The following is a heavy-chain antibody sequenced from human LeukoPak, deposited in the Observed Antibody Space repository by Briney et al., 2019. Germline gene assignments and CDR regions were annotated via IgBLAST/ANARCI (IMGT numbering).Heavy chain of an antibody. J-gene: IGHJ6*03. CDR3: ARNGTVTTRRYYYYYYMDV. V-gene: IGHV3-7*01. CDR1: GFTFSSYW. Sequence: PGGSLRLSCAASGFTFSSYWMSWVRQAPGKGLEWVANIKHNGSEKYYVDSVKGRFTISRDNAKNSLYLQMNSLRAEDTAVYYCARNGTVTTRRYYYYYYMDVWGKGTTVTVSS. CDR2: IKHNGSEK. D-gene: IGHD4-17*01.